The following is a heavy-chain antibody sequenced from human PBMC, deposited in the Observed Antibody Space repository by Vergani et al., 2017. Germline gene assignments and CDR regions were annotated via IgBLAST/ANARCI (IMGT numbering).Heavy chain of an antibody. D-gene: IGHD5-18*01. J-gene: IGHJ6*02. V-gene: IGHV3-33*01. CDR2: IWYDGSNK. CDR3: AREWGWVTAMVYYYYNGMAV. CDR1: GFTFSSYG. Sequence: QVQLVESGGGVVQPGRSLRLSCAASGFTFSSYGMHWVRQAPGKGLEWVAVIWYDGSNKYYADSVKGRFTISRDNSKNTLYLQMNSLRAEDTAVYYCAREWGWVTAMVYYYYNGMAVWGQGSTVTVSS.